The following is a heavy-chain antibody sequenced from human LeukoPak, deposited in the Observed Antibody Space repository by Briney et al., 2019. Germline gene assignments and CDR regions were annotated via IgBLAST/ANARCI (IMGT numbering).Heavy chain of an antibody. CDR1: GASISDSF. CDR3: ARDKGYSTYIDYYFYMDV. Sequence: SETLSLTCTVSGASISDSFWNWIRQPPGKGLEWIGQIHSSGSTHYNPSLKSRVTMSVDTSKDQFSLKVTSVTAADTAVYYCARDKGYSTYIDYYFYMDVWGEGTTVTVSS. D-gene: IGHD4-11*01. V-gene: IGHV4-4*07. CDR2: IHSSGST. J-gene: IGHJ6*03.